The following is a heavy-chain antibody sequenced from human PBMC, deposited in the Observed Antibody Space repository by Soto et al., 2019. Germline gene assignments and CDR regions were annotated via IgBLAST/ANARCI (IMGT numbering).Heavy chain of an antibody. V-gene: IGHV4-34*01. J-gene: IGHJ4*02. CDR3: ARGQEGVVATH. D-gene: IGHD5-12*01. CDR2: VKDGGHT. CDR1: GGSLSGYY. Sequence: QVQLQQWGAGLLKPSETLSLNCAVTGGSLSGYYWSWIRQPPGKGLEWIGEVKDGGHTNYSPSRRGRVTISSDTSNNQFSLRLNSGTAADTGVYYCARGQEGVVATHWDQGSLVTVSS.